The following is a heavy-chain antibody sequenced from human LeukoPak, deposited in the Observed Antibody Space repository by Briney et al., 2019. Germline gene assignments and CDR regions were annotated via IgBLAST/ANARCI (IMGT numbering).Heavy chain of an antibody. J-gene: IGHJ4*02. CDR3: ARDRGGYSYGSY. V-gene: IGHV1-18*01. CDR1: NYTFTSYG. CDR2: ISAYNGNT. Sequence: LWASVKVSCKASNYTFTSYGLSWVRQAPGQGLEWMGWISAYNGNTNYAQKLQGRVTMTTDTSTSTAYMELRSLRSDDTAVYYCARDRGGYSYGSYWGQGTLVTVSS. D-gene: IGHD5-18*01.